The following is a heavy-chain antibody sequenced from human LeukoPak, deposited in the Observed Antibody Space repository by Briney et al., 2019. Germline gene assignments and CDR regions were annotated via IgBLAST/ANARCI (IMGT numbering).Heavy chain of an antibody. V-gene: IGHV4-59*01. J-gene: IGHJ4*02. CDR3: ASTDILTGYLDY. D-gene: IGHD3-9*01. Sequence: SETLSLTCTVSGGSISSYYWSWIRQPPGKGLEWIGHIYYSGSTNYNPSLKSRVTISVDTSKNQFSLKLSSVTAADTAVYYCASTDILTGYLDYWGQGTLVTVSS. CDR1: GGSISSYY. CDR2: IYYSGST.